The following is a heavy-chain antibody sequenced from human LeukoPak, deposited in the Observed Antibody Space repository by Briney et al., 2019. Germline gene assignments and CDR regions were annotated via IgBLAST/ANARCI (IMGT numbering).Heavy chain of an antibody. CDR3: ARGAYGSGSYGDNWFDP. V-gene: IGHV3-66*01. D-gene: IGHD3-10*01. CDR2: IYSGGST. J-gene: IGHJ5*02. CDR1: GLTVSSNY. Sequence: GSLRLSCAASGLTVSSNYMNWVRQAPGKGLEWVSVIYSGGSTYYADSVKGRFTISRDNSKNTLYLQMNSLRAEDTAVYYCARGAYGSGSYGDNWFDPWGQGTLVTVSS.